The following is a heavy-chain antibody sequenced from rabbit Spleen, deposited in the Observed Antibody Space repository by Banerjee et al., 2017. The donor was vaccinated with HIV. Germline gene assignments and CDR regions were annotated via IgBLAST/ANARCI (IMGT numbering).Heavy chain of an antibody. CDR1: GFDFSRYG. D-gene: IGHD1-1*01. J-gene: IGHJ4*01. CDR2: IDLVVGST. CDR3: VRGASSSGYYNL. Sequence: QSLEESGGDLVKPGASLTLTCTASGFDFSRYGISWVRQAPGKGLEWIGYIDLVVGSTYYANWVNGRFTISSHNAQNTLYLQLNSLTAADTATYFCVRGASSSGYYNLWGPGTLVT. V-gene: IGHV1S7*01.